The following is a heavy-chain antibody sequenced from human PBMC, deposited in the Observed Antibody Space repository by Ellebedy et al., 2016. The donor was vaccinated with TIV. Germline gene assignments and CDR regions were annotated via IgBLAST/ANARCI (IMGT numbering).Heavy chain of an antibody. J-gene: IGHJ4*02. D-gene: IGHD4-17*01. CDR2: IYLGDSDT. CDR3: ARQGDYSLNY. V-gene: IGHV5-51*01. Sequence: ASVKVSCKGSGYSFTSYWIGWVRQMPGKGLEWMGIIYLGDSDTRYSPSFQGQVTISADKSISTAYLQWSSLKASDTAMYYCARQGDYSLNYWGQGTLVTVSS. CDR1: GYSFTSYW.